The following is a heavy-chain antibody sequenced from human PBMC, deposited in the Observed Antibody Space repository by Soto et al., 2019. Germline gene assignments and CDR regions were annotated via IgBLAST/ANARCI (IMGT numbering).Heavy chain of an antibody. CDR1: GDSISSYY. V-gene: IGHV4-59*01. J-gene: IGHJ4*02. D-gene: IGHD5-12*01. CDR3: AKANSGYGSFDH. Sequence: SETLSLTCTVSGDSISSYYCSWIRQSPGKGLEWIGYIYYSGSTNYNPSLKSRVTISIDKSKNQFSLKLTSVTAADTAVYYCAKANSGYGSFDHWGQGMLVTVS. CDR2: IYYSGST.